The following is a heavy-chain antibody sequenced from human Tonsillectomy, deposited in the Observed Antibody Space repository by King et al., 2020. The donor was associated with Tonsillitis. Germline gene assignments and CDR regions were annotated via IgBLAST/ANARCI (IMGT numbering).Heavy chain of an antibody. CDR2: TYYRSKWYI. CDR3: AGSWGTVNWYFDL. D-gene: IGHD7-27*01. Sequence: VQLQQSGPGLVKPSQTLSLTCAISGDSVSSNSALWNWIRQSPSRGLVCLGRTYYRSKWYIDYSVSVESRMTITPDTSKNQFSLHLNSVTPEDTAVYYCAGSWGTVNWYFDLWGRGTLVTVSS. J-gene: IGHJ2*01. CDR1: GDSVSSNSAL. V-gene: IGHV6-1*01.